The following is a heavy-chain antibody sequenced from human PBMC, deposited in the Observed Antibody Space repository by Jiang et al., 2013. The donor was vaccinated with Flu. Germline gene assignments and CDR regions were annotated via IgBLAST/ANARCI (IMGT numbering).Heavy chain of an antibody. J-gene: IGHJ4*02. V-gene: IGHV1-69*06. D-gene: IGHD3-22*01. Sequence: GAEVKKPGSSVKVSCKASGGSFNNYAVSWVRQAPGQGLEWMGGIIPVFDTSHYAQKFQGRVTITADKSTSTAYMDLRSLRSEDTAVYYCASPFFPXNYENSGIPXDYWGQGTLVTVS. CDR3: ASPFFPXNYENSGIPXDY. CDR2: IIPVFDTS. CDR1: GGSFNNYA.